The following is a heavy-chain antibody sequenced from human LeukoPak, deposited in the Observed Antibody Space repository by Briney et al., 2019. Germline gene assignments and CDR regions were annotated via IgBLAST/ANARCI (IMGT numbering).Heavy chain of an antibody. Sequence: PSETLSLTCTVSGGSISGYFWTWIRQPPGKGLEWIGYSYYTGNTNYNPSLKSRVTISIDTSKNHFSLNVNSVTAADAAVYYCVRSKSGAYGWFDPWGPGTLVTVSS. D-gene: IGHD2-15*01. CDR1: GGSISGYF. CDR2: SYYTGNT. J-gene: IGHJ5*02. CDR3: VRSKSGAYGWFDP. V-gene: IGHV4-59*01.